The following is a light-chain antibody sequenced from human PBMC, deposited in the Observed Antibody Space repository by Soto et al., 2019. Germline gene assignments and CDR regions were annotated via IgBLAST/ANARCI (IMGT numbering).Light chain of an antibody. Sequence: EIVMTQSPGTLSVSPGERATLFCRASQSVRSSLAWYQQKPGQAPRLLIYGASSRATGITDRFSGSGSGTDFTLTISRLEPEEFAVYYCQQYGSSPRTFGQGTKVDIK. CDR3: QQYGSSPRT. J-gene: IGKJ1*01. V-gene: IGKV3-20*01. CDR2: GAS. CDR1: QSVRSS.